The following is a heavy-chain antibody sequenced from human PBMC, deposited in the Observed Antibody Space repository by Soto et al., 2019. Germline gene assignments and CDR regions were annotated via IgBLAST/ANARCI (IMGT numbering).Heavy chain of an antibody. Sequence: QVQLVESGGGVVQPGRSLRLSCAASGFTFSSYGMHWVRQAPGKGLEWVAVIWYDGSNKYYADSVKGRFTISRDNSRNTLYRQMNSLRAEDTAVYYCARDRDTAMGNWGQGTLVTVSS. J-gene: IGHJ4*02. V-gene: IGHV3-33*01. CDR3: ARDRDTAMGN. CDR1: GFTFSSYG. D-gene: IGHD5-18*01. CDR2: IWYDGSNK.